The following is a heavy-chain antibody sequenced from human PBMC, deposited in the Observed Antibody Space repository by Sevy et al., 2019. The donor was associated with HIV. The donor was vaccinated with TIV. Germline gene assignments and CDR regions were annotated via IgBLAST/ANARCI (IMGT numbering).Heavy chain of an antibody. J-gene: IGHJ3*02. CDR1: GFTFSSYW. CDR3: AKLYCGGDCYGRGSGNDAFDI. CDR2: ISGSGGST. D-gene: IGHD2-21*01. Sequence: GGSLRLSCIGSGFTFSSYWMNWVRQAPGKGLEWVSIISGSGGSTYYADSVKGRFTISRDNSKNTLHLQMNSLRAEDTAVYYCAKLYCGGDCYGRGSGNDAFDIWGQGTMVTVSS. V-gene: IGHV3-23*01.